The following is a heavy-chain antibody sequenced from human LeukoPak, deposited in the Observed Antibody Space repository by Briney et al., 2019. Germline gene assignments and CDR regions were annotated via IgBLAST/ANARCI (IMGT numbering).Heavy chain of an antibody. CDR1: GFTFNHFG. CDR3: AKGTRVGVTTPFDS. D-gene: IGHD3-3*01. V-gene: IGHV3-23*01. CDR2: ITGSSGRT. Sequence: PGGSLRLSCAGSGFTFNHFGLHWVRQAPGKGLEWVSSITGSSGRTYYVDSVKGRFTISRDTSNNTLYLEMNSLGDEDTAVYYCAKGTRVGVTTPFDSWGQGTLGTVSS. J-gene: IGHJ4*02.